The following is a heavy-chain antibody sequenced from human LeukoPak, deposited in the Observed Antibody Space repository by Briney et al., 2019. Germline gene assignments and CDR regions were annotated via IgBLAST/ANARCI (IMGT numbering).Heavy chain of an antibody. D-gene: IGHD3-10*01. V-gene: IGHV4-4*07. CDR3: ARENVVRGAVDV. CDR2: IYTSGST. CDR1: GGSFSGYY. J-gene: IGHJ6*04. Sequence: PSETLSLTCAVYGGSFSGYYWSWIRQPAGKGLEWIGRIYTSGSTNYNPSLKSRVTMSVDTSKNQFSLKLSSVTAADTAVYYCARENVVRGAVDVWGKGTTVTISS.